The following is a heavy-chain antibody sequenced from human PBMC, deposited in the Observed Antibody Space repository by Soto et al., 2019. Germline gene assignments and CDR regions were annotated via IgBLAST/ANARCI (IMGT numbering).Heavy chain of an antibody. Sequence: GGSPRLGFASCRFTVKSYAMHWFRQNQGQELEWVAVLSSDGLNKYYADSVKGRFTISRDNSKNTLYLQMNSLRAEDTAVYYCARDGEDDYPSAGPYGHIYYYYYGMDVLGQGTTVTVSS. CDR1: RFTVKSYA. CDR2: LSSDGLNK. CDR3: ARDGEDDYPSAGPYGHIYYYYYGMDV. J-gene: IGHJ6*02. V-gene: IGHV3-30-3*01. D-gene: IGHD4-17*01.